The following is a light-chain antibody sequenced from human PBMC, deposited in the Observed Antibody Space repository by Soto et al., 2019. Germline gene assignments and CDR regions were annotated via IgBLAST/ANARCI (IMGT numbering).Light chain of an antibody. CDR3: QQYKNWLALT. CDR2: GVS. Sequence: EIVMTQSPATLSVSPGERATLSCRASQRLSSNLAWYQQKPGQAPRLLIYGVSTRATGIPARFSGIGSGTEFTLTISSLQSEDSAVYYCQQYKNWLALTFGGGTKVEIK. CDR1: QRLSSN. J-gene: IGKJ4*01. V-gene: IGKV3-15*01.